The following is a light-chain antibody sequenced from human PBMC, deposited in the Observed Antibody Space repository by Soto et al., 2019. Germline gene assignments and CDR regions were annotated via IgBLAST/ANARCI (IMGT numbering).Light chain of an antibody. J-gene: IGKJ5*01. CDR2: RVS. Sequence: EVVMTQSPATLSVSPGEGATLSCRASQSVGSLVAWYQQKPGQAPRLLIYRVSTRATDIAARFTGSGSGTEFTLTISSLQTEDWAVYYGQQYNNWPITFGPGTRLEIK. CDR1: QSVGSL. V-gene: IGKV3-15*01. CDR3: QQYNNWPIT.